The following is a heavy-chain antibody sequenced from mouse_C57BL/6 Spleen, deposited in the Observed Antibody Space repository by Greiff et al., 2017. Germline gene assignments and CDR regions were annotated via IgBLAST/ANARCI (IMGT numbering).Heavy chain of an antibody. Sequence: QVQLQQPGAELVRPGSSVTLSCKASGYTFTSYWLHWVKQRPIQGLEGIGNIDPSDSETHYNQKFKDKATLTVDKSSSTAYMQLSRRTSEDSAVYYCAMEPYGSVWYFDVWGTGTTVTVAS. CDR2: IDPSDSET. J-gene: IGHJ1*03. CDR1: GYTFTSYW. D-gene: IGHD1-1*01. CDR3: AMEPYGSVWYFDV. V-gene: IGHV1-52*01.